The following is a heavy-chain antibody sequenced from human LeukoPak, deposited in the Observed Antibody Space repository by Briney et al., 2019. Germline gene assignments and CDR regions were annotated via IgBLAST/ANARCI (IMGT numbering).Heavy chain of an antibody. Sequence: PSETLSLTCTVSGGSISSSSYYWDWIRQPPGKGLEWIGSIYYSGSTYYNPSLKSRVTISVDTSKNQFSLKLSSVTAADTAVYYCARGREGYNYEFLYWGLGTLVAVSS. J-gene: IGHJ4*02. CDR1: GGSISSSSYY. CDR2: IYYSGST. D-gene: IGHD5-24*01. V-gene: IGHV4-39*07. CDR3: ARGREGYNYEFLY.